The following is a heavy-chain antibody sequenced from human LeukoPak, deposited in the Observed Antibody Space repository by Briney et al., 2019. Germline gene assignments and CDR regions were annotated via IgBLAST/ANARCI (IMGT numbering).Heavy chain of an antibody. D-gene: IGHD6-19*01. CDR3: ARRGSSGWHHDY. J-gene: IGHJ4*02. CDR2: IYSGGST. CDR1: GFPVSSNS. V-gene: IGHV3-53*01. Sequence: QPGGSLRLSCAASGFPVSSNSMTWVRQAPGKGLEWVSSIYSGGSTYYADSVKGRFTISRDDSQNTLYLQMNSLRADDTAVYYYARRGSSGWHHDYWGQGTLVTVSS.